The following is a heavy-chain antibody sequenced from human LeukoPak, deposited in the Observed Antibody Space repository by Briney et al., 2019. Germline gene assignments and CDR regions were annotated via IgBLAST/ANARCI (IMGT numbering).Heavy chain of an antibody. Sequence: GGSLRLSCAASGFTFSSYSMNWVRQAPGKGLEWVSYISSSSSTIYYADSVKGRFTISRDDSKNTLSLQMNSLRAEDTAVYYCAKQFYYDTSGYYQDYWGQGTLVTVSS. CDR1: GFTFSSYS. CDR2: ISSSSSTI. V-gene: IGHV3-48*01. CDR3: AKQFYYDTSGYYQDY. J-gene: IGHJ4*02. D-gene: IGHD3-22*01.